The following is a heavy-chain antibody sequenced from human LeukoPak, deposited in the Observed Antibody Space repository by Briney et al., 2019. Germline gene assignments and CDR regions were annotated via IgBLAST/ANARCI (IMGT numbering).Heavy chain of an antibody. J-gene: IGHJ4*02. CDR1: VFDLRSYA. CDR3: AKSAGVATIYFDS. D-gene: IGHD5-12*01. V-gene: IGHV3-23*01. CDR2: VGSDGDR. Sequence: PGWSLSLSCTASVFDLRSYAMAWVRQAPGKGQEGVAAVGSDGDRVHEDSVKGRFTISRDNSKSTLYLQMDNLRAEDTAVYFCAKSAGVATIYFDSWGQGALVTVSS.